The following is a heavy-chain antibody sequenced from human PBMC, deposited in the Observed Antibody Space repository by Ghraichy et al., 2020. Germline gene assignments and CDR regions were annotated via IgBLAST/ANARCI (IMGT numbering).Heavy chain of an antibody. Sequence: GSLSLTCAVYGESISGYIWTWIRQPPGKGLEWIGEVNHAGSTNYNVSLKSRLTISVDTSKSQFSLKLTSVTAADTAVYYCARATIWGGMDVWGQGTTVTVSS. CDR2: VNHAGST. CDR3: ARATIWGGMDV. J-gene: IGHJ6*02. CDR1: GESISGYI. D-gene: IGHD3-16*01. V-gene: IGHV4-34*01.